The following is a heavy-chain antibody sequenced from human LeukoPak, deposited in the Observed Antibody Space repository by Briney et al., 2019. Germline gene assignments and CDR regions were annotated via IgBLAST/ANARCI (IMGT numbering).Heavy chain of an antibody. CDR1: GGSISSSSYY. CDR2: IYYSGST. J-gene: IGHJ4*02. D-gene: IGHD3-10*01. CDR3: ASRTRYYYGSGSYYLNPFDY. Sequence: SETLSLTCTVSGGSISSSSYYWGWIRQPPGKGLEWIGSIYYSGSTYYNPSLKSRVTISADTSKKQLSLKLSSVTAADTAVYYCASRTRYYYGSGSYYLNPFDYWGQGTLVTVSS. V-gene: IGHV4-39*07.